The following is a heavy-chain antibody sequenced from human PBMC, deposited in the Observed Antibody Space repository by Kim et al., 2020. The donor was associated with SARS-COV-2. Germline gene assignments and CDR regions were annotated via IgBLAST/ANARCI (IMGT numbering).Heavy chain of an antibody. J-gene: IGHJ4*02. Sequence: ASVKVSCKASGYTFTSYYMHWVRQAPGRGLEWMGIINPSGGSTSYAQKFQGRVTMTRDTSTSTVYMELSSLRSEDTAVYYCARARVPSYDSSGYHPGADYWGQGTLVTVSS. CDR3: ARARVPSYDSSGYHPGADY. D-gene: IGHD3-22*01. CDR2: INPSGGST. CDR1: GYTFTSYY. V-gene: IGHV1-46*01.